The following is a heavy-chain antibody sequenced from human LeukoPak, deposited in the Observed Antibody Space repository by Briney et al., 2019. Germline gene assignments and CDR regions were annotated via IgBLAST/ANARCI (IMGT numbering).Heavy chain of an antibody. J-gene: IGHJ5*02. CDR1: GFTFSSYW. CDR3: ARGATGARYNWFDP. Sequence: GGSLRLSCAASGFTFSSYWMSWVRQALGKGLEWVANIKQDGSEKYYVDSVKGRFTISRDNAKNSLYLQMNSLRAEDTAVYYCARGATGARYNWFDPWGQGTLVTVSS. D-gene: IGHD7-27*01. V-gene: IGHV3-7*01. CDR2: IKQDGSEK.